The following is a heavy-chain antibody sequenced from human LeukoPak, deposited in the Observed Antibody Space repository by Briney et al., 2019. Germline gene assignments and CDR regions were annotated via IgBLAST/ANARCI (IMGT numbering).Heavy chain of an antibody. D-gene: IGHD3-10*01. CDR2: INPSGGST. CDR3: ARGGGYGSGPY. V-gene: IGHV1-46*01. Sequence: ASVKISCKASGYTFRSYYMSWVRPAPGQGLEWMGIINPSGGSTTYTEKFQGRVTMTRDTSTRTVYMELSSLKSEDTAVYYCARGGGYGSGPYWGQGTLVTVSS. J-gene: IGHJ4*02. CDR1: GYTFRSYY.